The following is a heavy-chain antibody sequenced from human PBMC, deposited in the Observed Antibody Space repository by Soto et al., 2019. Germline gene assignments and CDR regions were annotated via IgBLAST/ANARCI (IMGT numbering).Heavy chain of an antibody. J-gene: IGHJ4*02. D-gene: IGHD4-17*01. CDR2: INPNSGGT. Sequence: ASVKVSCKASGYTFTGYYMHWVRQAPGQGLEWMGWINPNSGGTNYAQKSQGRVTMTRDTSKNQFSLKLSSVTAADTAVYYCAMTTVGYYFDYWGQGTLVTVSS. CDR3: AMTTVGYYFDY. V-gene: IGHV1-2*02. CDR1: GYTFTGYY.